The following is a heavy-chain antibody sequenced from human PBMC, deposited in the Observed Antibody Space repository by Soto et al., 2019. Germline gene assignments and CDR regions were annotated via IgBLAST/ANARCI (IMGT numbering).Heavy chain of an antibody. CDR2: ISHSGNT. D-gene: IGHD2-15*01. CDR1: GGSIISGY. CDR3: TGLRGYAGSPIDY. Sequence: SETLSLTCTVSGGSIISGYWSWIRQPPGKGLEWIGYISHSGNTNYNPSVKSRVTLSVDTPKNQFSLRLSSVTTADTAVYYCTGLRGYAGSPIDYWGQGTLVTVS. V-gene: IGHV4-59*01. J-gene: IGHJ4*02.